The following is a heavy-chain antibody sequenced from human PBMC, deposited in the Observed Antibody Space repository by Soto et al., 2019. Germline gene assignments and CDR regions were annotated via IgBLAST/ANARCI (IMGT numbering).Heavy chain of an antibody. CDR3: GRGSGPRGRPY. D-gene: IGHD1-26*01. J-gene: IGHJ4*02. Sequence: XGSLRLACAASGFIFNNYWLHWVRQAPGKGLVWVARINGDGSTTTYVGSAKGRFTISRDNAKNTVYLQMNSLRVEDTAVYYCGRGSGPRGRPYWGQGILVTVSS. CDR2: INGDGSTT. CDR1: GFIFNNYW. V-gene: IGHV3-74*01.